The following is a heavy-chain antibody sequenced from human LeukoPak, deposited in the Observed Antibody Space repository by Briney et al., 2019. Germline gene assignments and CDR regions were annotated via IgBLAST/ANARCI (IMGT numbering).Heavy chain of an antibody. D-gene: IGHD3-9*01. V-gene: IGHV3-48*01. CDR1: GFTFSTFG. CDR3: ARMSTGYYDDY. Sequence: GGSLRLSCVASGFTFSTFGMNWVRQAPGKGLEWVSYVSSSSTTIYYADSVKGRFTISRADAKSSLYLQMNSLRAEDTALYYCARMSTGYYDDYWGQGTLVAVSS. J-gene: IGHJ4*02. CDR2: VSSSSTTI.